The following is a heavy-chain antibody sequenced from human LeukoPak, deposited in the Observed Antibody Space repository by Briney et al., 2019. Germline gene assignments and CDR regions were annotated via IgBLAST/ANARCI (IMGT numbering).Heavy chain of an antibody. CDR3: AKDATGPAGS. Sequence: GRSLRLSCAASGFTFSSYGMHGVRQAPGKGLERVAVISYDGSNKYYADSVKGRFTISRDNSKNTLYLQMNSLRAEDTAVYYCAKDATGPAGSWGQGTLVTVSS. CDR2: ISYDGSNK. CDR1: GFTFSSYG. J-gene: IGHJ5*02. D-gene: IGHD1-14*01. V-gene: IGHV3-30*18.